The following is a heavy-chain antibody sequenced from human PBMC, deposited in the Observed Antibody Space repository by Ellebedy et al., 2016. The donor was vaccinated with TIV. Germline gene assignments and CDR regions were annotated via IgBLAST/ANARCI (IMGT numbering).Heavy chain of an antibody. CDR1: GFTFSTVW. D-gene: IGHD3-3*01. CDR2: IKSKTDGGTT. J-gene: IGHJ4*02. V-gene: IGHV3-15*01. CDR3: TTFLEWLLYRLDY. Sequence: PGGSLRLSCAASGFTFSTVWMSWVRQAPGKGLEWVGRIKSKTDGGTTDYAAPVKGRFTISRDDSKNTLYLQMNSLKTEDTAVYYCTTFLEWLLYRLDYWGQGTLVTVSS.